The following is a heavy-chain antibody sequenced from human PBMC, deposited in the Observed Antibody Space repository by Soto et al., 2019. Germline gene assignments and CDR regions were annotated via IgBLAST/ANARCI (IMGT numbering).Heavy chain of an antibody. J-gene: IGHJ4*02. CDR1: GGTFSSNA. D-gene: IGHD6-19*01. V-gene: IGHV1-69*12. CDR2: IIPIFGTA. Sequence: QVQLVQSGAEVKKPGSSVKVSCKASGGTFSSNAISWVRQAPGQGLEWMGGIIPIFGTANYAQKFQGGVTITADESTSTAYMELTRLRSEDTAVYYCARLPVADLYRDYWGQGTLVTVSS. CDR3: ARLPVADLYRDY.